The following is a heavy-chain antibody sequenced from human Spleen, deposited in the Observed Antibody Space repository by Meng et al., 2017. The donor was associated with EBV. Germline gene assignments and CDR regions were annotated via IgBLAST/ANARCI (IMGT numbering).Heavy chain of an antibody. D-gene: IGHD5-18*01. CDR1: GFTFSSYG. CDR2: ISYDGSNK. Sequence: QVQLVGSGGGVGQPWRSLSLSCAASGFTFSSYGMHWVRQAPGKGLEWVAVISYDGSNKYYADSVKGRFTISRDNSKNTLYLQMNSLRAEDTAVYYCAKGGAAMAFDYWGQGTLVTVSS. CDR3: AKGGAAMAFDY. V-gene: IGHV3-30*18. J-gene: IGHJ4*02.